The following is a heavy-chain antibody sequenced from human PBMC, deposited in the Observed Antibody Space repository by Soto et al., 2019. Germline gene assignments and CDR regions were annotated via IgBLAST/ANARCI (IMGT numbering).Heavy chain of an antibody. CDR3: ARTVGWLDP. D-gene: IGHD2-15*01. Sequence: SQTLSLTCALSGDSVSSNSAAWNWIRQSPSRGLEWLGRTYYRSKWYKEYAASVRSRITINPDTSKNQFSLQLNSVSPEDTAVYYCARTVGWLDPWCQGILVTVSS. CDR2: TYYRSKWYK. CDR1: GDSVSSNSAA. V-gene: IGHV6-1*01. J-gene: IGHJ5*02.